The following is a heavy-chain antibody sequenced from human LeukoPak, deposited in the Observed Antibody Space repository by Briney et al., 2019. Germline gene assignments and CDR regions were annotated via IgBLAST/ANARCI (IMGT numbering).Heavy chain of an antibody. J-gene: IGHJ4*02. V-gene: IGHV3-64*01. CDR1: GFTFSTYA. CDR3: ARTPEFCSGGSCYSEGYFDS. CDR2: ISSKGGST. Sequence: GGSLRLSCAASGFTFSTYAMHWVRQAPGKGLEYVSAISSKGGSTYYANSVKGRFTISRDNSKNTLYLQMGSLRTEDMAVYYCARTPEFCSGGSCYSEGYFDSWGQGTLVTVSS. D-gene: IGHD2-15*01.